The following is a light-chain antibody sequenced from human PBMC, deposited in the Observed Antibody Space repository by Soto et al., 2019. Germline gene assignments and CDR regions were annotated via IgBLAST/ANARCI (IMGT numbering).Light chain of an antibody. Sequence: DIQMTQSPSSLSASVGDRVTITCRTSQSIDNYLHWYQQKPGKAPKLLMFAASTLQSGVTSRFSGSGSETDFTLTISSLQPEDLATYYCQQSYTTLFTFGPGTKVDLK. V-gene: IGKV1-39*01. CDR1: QSIDNY. CDR2: AAS. J-gene: IGKJ3*01. CDR3: QQSYTTLFT.